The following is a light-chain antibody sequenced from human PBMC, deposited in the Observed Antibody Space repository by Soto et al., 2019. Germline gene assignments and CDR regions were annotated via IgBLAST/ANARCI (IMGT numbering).Light chain of an antibody. Sequence: QSALTQPASVSGSPGQSITISCTGSSGDIGDYKYVSWYKQHPGKAPKLMIYDVSNRPSGVSNRFSASKSGNTASLTISGLQAEDEDDYYCSSYTSTSFVIFGGGTKLTVL. V-gene: IGLV2-14*01. CDR1: SGDIGDYKY. CDR2: DVS. J-gene: IGLJ2*01. CDR3: SSYTSTSFVI.